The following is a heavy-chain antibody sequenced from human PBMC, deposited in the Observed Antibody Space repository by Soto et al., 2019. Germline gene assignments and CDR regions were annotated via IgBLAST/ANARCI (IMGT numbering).Heavy chain of an antibody. CDR1: GFIFSNFG. Sequence: QVQLVESGGGVVQPGRSLRLSCAASGFIFSNFGMHWVRQAPGKGLEWVAVIWYDGSNEYYADSVKGRFTISKDNYKSTLYLQMNSLRAEDTAVYYCARDDIPGIAVSTYGMDVGGQGTTVTVSS. V-gene: IGHV3-33*01. J-gene: IGHJ6*02. CDR2: IWYDGSNE. D-gene: IGHD6-19*01. CDR3: ARDDIPGIAVSTYGMDV.